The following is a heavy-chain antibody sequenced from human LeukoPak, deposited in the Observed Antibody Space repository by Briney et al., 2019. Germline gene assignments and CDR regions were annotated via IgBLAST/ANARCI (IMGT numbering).Heavy chain of an antibody. D-gene: IGHD6-13*01. CDR2: ISGSGGST. Sequence: GGSLRLSCAASGFTFSSYAMSWVRQAPGKGLEWVSAISGSGGSTYYADSVKGRFTISRDNSKNTLYLQMNSLRAEDTAVYYSAKITYSSTLFDYWGQGTLVTVSS. CDR3: AKITYSSTLFDY. V-gene: IGHV3-23*01. CDR1: GFTFSSYA. J-gene: IGHJ4*02.